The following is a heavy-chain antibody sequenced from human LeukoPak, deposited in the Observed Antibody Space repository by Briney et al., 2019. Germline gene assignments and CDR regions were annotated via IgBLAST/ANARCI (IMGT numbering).Heavy chain of an antibody. J-gene: IGHJ6*02. CDR2: IWYSGSSN. CDR1: GFTFSDSG. V-gene: IGHV3-33*06. D-gene: IGHD3-10*01. CDR3: AKEGLLWFGELLFTTGMDV. Sequence: GGSLRLSCAASGFTFSDSGMHWVRQAPGKGLEWVAVIWYSGSSNYYADSVKGRFTISRDNSKNTLYLQMNSLREEDTAVYYCAKEGLLWFGELLFTTGMDVWGQGTTVTVSS.